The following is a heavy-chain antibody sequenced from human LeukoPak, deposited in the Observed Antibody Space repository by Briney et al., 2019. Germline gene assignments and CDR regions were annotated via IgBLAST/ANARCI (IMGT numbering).Heavy chain of an antibody. CDR2: IYYTGST. Sequence: KPSETLSLTCTVSGGSISSYYWGWIRQPPGKELEWIGYIYYTGSTNYNPSLKSRVTILLDTSKNQFSLKLNSVTAADTAVYYCARENYFDYWGQGTLVTVSS. CDR1: GGSISSYY. J-gene: IGHJ4*02. CDR3: ARENYFDY. V-gene: IGHV4-59*01.